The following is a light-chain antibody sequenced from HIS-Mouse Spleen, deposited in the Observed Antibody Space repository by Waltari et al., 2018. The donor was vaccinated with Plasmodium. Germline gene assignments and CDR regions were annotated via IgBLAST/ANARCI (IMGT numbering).Light chain of an antibody. V-gene: IGKV3-20*01. J-gene: IGKJ2*01. CDR3: QQYGSSPYT. CDR2: GAS. Sequence: EIVLTQSPGTLSLSPGERATLSCRASQSFSSSYLAWYQPKPGQAPRLLIYGASSRATGIPDRFSGSGSGTDFTLTISRLEPEDFAVYYCQQYGSSPYTFGQGTKLEIK. CDR1: QSFSSSY.